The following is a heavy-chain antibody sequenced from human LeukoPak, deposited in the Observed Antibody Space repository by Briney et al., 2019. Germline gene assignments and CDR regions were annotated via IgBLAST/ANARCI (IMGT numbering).Heavy chain of an antibody. V-gene: IGHV3-48*01. D-gene: IGHD2-2*01. CDR3: AREYELPASSPYFDY. J-gene: IGHJ4*02. Sequence: PGGSLRLSCEASGFTFNSHIMNWVRQAPGRGLEWVAYISSRSGTIYYADSVRGRFTISRDNAKNSLYLQMNSLRAEDTAIYYCAREYELPASSPYFDYWGQGTLVTVSS. CDR2: ISSRSGTI. CDR1: GFTFNSHI.